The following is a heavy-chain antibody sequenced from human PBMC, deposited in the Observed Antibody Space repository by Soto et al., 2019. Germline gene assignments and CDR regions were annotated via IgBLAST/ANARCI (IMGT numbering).Heavy chain of an antibody. CDR1: GFTFSSYG. D-gene: IGHD6-6*01. Sequence: PGGSLRLSCAASGFTFSSYGMHWVRQAPGKGLEWVAVIWYDGSNKYYADSVKGRFTISRDNAKNSLYLQMNSLRAEDTAVYYCARDYEDRSSFFHYSYGMDVWGQGTTVTVSS. V-gene: IGHV3-33*01. J-gene: IGHJ6*02. CDR3: ARDYEDRSSFFHYSYGMDV. CDR2: IWYDGSNK.